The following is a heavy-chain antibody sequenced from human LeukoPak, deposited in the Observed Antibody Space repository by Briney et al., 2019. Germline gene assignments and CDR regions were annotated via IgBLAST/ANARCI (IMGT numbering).Heavy chain of an antibody. CDR2: IYSGGST. V-gene: IGHV3-66*02. J-gene: IGHJ3*02. CDR1: GFTVSKNY. Sequence: GGSLRLSCTASGFTVSKNYMSWFRQAPVKGLEWVSVIYSGGSTYYADSVKGRFTISRDNSKNTLYLQMNSLRTEDTAVYYCARDFDAFDIWAQGTMVTVSS. D-gene: IGHD3-3*01. CDR3: ARDFDAFDI.